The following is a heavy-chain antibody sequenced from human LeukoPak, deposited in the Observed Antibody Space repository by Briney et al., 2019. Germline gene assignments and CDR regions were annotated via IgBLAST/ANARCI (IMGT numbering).Heavy chain of an antibody. J-gene: IGHJ4*02. D-gene: IGHD3-10*01. Sequence: SETLSLTCTVSGYSISSGYYWGWIRQPPGKGLEWIGEINHSGSTNYNPSLKSRVTISVDTSKNQFSLKLSSVTAADTAVYYCARGWAMVRGVIKKALDYWGQGTLVTVSS. CDR2: INHSGST. CDR3: ARGWAMVRGVIKKALDY. CDR1: GYSISSGYY. V-gene: IGHV4-38-2*02.